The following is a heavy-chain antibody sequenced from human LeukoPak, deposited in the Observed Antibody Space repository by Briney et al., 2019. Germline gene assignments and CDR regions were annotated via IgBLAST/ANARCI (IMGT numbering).Heavy chain of an antibody. V-gene: IGHV3-9*01. CDR3: AKALLRESSGYYWGWGAFDI. CDR2: ISWNSGSI. CDR1: GFTFDDYA. D-gene: IGHD3-22*01. J-gene: IGHJ3*02. Sequence: PGGSLRLSCAASGFTFDDYAMHWVRQAPGKGLEWVSGISWNSGSIGYADSVKGRFTISRDNAKNSLYLQMNSLRAEDTALYYCAKALLRESSGYYWGWGAFDIWGQGTMVTVSS.